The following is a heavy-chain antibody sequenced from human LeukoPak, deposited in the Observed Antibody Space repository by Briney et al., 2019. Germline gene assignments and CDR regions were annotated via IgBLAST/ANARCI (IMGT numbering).Heavy chain of an antibody. J-gene: IGHJ4*02. CDR3: ARGVRYSDILPGYYLGYFDY. V-gene: IGHV3-48*01. Sequence: GGSLRLSCAASGFTFSSYSMNWVRQAPVKGLEWVLYIDSSSSTIYYADSVKGRFTISRDNAKNSLYLQMNRLRAEDTAVYYCARGVRYSDILPGYYLGYFDYWGQGTLVTVSS. CDR1: GFTFSSYS. CDR2: IDSSSSTI. D-gene: IGHD3-9*01.